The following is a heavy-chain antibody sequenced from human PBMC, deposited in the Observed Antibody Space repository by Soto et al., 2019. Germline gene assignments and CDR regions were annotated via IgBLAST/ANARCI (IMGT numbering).Heavy chain of an antibody. Sequence: SETLSLTCAVYGGSFSGYYWSWIRQPPGKGLEWIGEINHSGSTNYNPSLKSRVTISVDTSKNQFSLKLSSVTAADTAVYYCARNRGSRRASDYWGQGTLVTVSS. CDR2: INHSGST. J-gene: IGHJ4*02. V-gene: IGHV4-34*01. D-gene: IGHD5-12*01. CDR3: ARNRGSRRASDY. CDR1: GGSFSGYY.